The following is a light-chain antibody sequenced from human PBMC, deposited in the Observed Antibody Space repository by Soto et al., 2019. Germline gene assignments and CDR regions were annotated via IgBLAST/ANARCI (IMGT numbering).Light chain of an antibody. CDR2: GTS. CDR3: QPYGTSPWT. J-gene: IGKJ1*01. V-gene: IGKV3-20*01. CDR1: QNVGSAY. Sequence: EIVLTQSPATLSLSPGERAALSSRASQNVGSAYLAWYQQKSGQAPRLLIYGTSGRAAGVPDRFSGSGSGTDFTLTINRLDPEDFAVYYCQPYGTSPWTFGQGTKVEIK.